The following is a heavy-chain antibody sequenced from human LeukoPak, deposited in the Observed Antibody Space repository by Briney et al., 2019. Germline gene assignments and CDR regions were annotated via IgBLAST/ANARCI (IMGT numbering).Heavy chain of an antibody. D-gene: IGHD3-16*01. Sequence: GASVKVSCKAYGYTFMSHGISWVRQAPGQGLEWMGWISGSSSNTNYAQRLQGRVTMTTDTSTTTAYMELRCLRSDDTAVYYCARATGTWGHDGFDIWGQGTMATVSS. J-gene: IGHJ3*02. V-gene: IGHV1-18*01. CDR1: GYTFMSHG. CDR2: ISGSSSNT. CDR3: ARATGTWGHDGFDI.